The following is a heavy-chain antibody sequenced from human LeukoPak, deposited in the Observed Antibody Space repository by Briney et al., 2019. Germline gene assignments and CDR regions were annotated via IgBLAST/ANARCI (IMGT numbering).Heavy chain of an antibody. V-gene: IGHV4-31*03. CDR2: IYYSGST. CDR3: ASSSSTLDLWFGVQFSY. CDR1: GGSISSGGYY. Sequence: SETLSLTCTVSGGSISSGGYYWSWIRQHPGKGLEWIGYIYYSGSTYYNPSLKSRVTISVDTSKNQFSLKLSSVTAADTAVYYCASSSSTLDLWFGVQFSYWGQGTLVTVSS. D-gene: IGHD3-10*01. J-gene: IGHJ4*02.